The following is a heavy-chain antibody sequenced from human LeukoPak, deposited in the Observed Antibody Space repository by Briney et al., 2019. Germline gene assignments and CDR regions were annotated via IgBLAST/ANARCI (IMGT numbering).Heavy chain of an antibody. Sequence: PGGPLRLSCAASGFTFSDYHMSWMRHAPGKGLEGVSYISNSGSNIYYADSVKGRFTISSDNAKNSLYLQMNSLRTEETAVYYCARFTDGTVQLNYWGQGTLVTVS. V-gene: IGHV3-11*01. D-gene: IGHD5-18*01. CDR1: GFTFSDYH. CDR2: ISNSGSNI. CDR3: ARFTDGTVQLNY. J-gene: IGHJ4*02.